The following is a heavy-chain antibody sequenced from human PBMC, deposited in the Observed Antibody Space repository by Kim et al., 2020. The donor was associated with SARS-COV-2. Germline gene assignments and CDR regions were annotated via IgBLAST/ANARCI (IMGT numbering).Heavy chain of an antibody. CDR1: GFTFSSYW. J-gene: IGHJ5*02. Sequence: GGSLRLSCAASGFTFSSYWMSWVRQAPGKGLEWVANIKQDGSEKYYVDSVKGRFTISRDNAKNSLYLQMNSLRAEDTAVYYCAREYYDFSQAGFDPWGQGTLVTVSS. D-gene: IGHD3-3*01. CDR2: IKQDGSEK. V-gene: IGHV3-7*03. CDR3: AREYYDFSQAGFDP.